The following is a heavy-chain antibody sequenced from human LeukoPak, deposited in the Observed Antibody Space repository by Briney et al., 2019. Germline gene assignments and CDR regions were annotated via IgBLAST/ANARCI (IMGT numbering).Heavy chain of an antibody. D-gene: IGHD3-22*01. CDR1: GFTFSSYA. Sequence: GGSLRLSCAASGFTFSSYAMHWVRQAPGKGLEWVAVISYDGSNKYYADSVKGRFTISRDNSKNTLYLQMNSLRAEDTAVYYCARTFYYYDSSGYSPGFEYWGQGTLVTVSS. CDR3: ARTFYYYDSSGYSPGFEY. CDR2: ISYDGSNK. J-gene: IGHJ4*02. V-gene: IGHV3-30-3*01.